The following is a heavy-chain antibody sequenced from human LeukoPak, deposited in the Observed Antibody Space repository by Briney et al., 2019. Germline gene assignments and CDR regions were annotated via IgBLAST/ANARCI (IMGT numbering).Heavy chain of an antibody. V-gene: IGHV1-18*01. CDR1: GYTFTSYG. J-gene: IGHJ4*02. D-gene: IGHD3-22*01. CDR2: ISANNGNT. CDR3: ARDLGGYDSGDFDY. Sequence: ASVKVSCKASGYTFTSYGISWVRQAPGQGLEWMGWISANNGNTNYAQNLQGRVTMTTDTSTSTDYMELRRLRSVDTGVYYCARDLGGYDSGDFDYWGQGTLVIVSS.